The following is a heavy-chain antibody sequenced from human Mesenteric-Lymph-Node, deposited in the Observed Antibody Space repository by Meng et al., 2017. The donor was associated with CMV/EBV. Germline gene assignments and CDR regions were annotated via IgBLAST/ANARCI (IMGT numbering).Heavy chain of an antibody. CDR3: ARGGATALGVIDY. CDR2: IIPILGIA. D-gene: IGHD1-26*01. CDR1: GGTFSSYT. J-gene: IGHJ4*02. Sequence: SVKVSCKASGGTFSSYTISWVRQAPGQGLEWMGRIIPILGIANYAQKFQGRVTMTRDTSISTTYMELNRLTSDDTAVYYCARGGATALGVIDYWGQGTLVTVSS. V-gene: IGHV1-69*02.